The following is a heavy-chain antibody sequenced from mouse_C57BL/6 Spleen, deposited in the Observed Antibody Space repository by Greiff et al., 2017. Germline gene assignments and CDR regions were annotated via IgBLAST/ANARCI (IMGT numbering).Heavy chain of an antibody. CDR1: GFSLTSYG. J-gene: IGHJ4*01. CDR2: IWGVGST. D-gene: IGHD2-1*01. Sequence: VKLVESGPGLVAPSQSLSITCTVSGFSLTSYGVDWVRQSPGKGLEWLGVIWGVGSTNYNSALKSRLSISKDNSKSQVFLKMNSLQTDDTAMYYCATLYYGNFDYYAMDYWGQGTSVTVSS. CDR3: ATLYYGNFDYYAMDY. V-gene: IGHV2-6*01.